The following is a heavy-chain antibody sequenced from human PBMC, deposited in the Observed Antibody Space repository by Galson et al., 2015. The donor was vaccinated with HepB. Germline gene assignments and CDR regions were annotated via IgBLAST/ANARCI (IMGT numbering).Heavy chain of an antibody. J-gene: IGHJ3*02. V-gene: IGHV3-23*01. Sequence: SLRLSCAASGLTVSSNYMSWVRQAPGKGLEWVSAISGSGGSTYYADSVKGRFTISRDNSKNTLYLQMNSLRAEDTAVYYCAKGWGIAVAGEPVDAFDIWGQGTMVTVSS. CDR2: ISGSGGST. CDR3: AKGWGIAVAGEPVDAFDI. CDR1: GLTVSSNY. D-gene: IGHD6-19*01.